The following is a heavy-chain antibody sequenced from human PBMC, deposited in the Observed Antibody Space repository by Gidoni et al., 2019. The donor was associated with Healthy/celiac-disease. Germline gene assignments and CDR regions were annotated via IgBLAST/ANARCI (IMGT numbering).Heavy chain of an antibody. V-gene: IGHV3-11*05. CDR2: ISSSSSYT. CDR3: ARAGQLHEDAFDI. D-gene: IGHD6-13*01. Sequence: QVQLVESGGGLVKPGGPLILSCAASGFTFSDYYMSWIRQAPGKGLEWVSYISSSSSYTNYADSVKGRFTISRDNAKNSLYLQMNSLRAEDTAVYYCARAGQLHEDAFDIWGQGTMVTVSS. J-gene: IGHJ3*02. CDR1: GFTFSDYY.